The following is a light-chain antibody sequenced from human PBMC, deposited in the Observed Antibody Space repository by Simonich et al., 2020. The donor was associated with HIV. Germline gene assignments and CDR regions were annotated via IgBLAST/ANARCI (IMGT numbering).Light chain of an antibody. Sequence: DIVMTQSPDSPAVSLVERATINCKSSQSVLYSTNNKNYLAWYQQKPGQPPKLLIYWASTRESGVPDRFSGSGSGTDFTLTISSLQAEDVAVYYCQQYYSTPRTFGQGTKVEIK. CDR2: WAS. CDR1: QSVLYSTNNKNY. CDR3: QQYYSTPRT. V-gene: IGKV4-1*01. J-gene: IGKJ1*01.